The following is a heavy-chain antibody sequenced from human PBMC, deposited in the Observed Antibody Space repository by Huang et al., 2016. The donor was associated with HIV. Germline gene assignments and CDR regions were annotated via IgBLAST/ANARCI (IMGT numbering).Heavy chain of an antibody. J-gene: IGHJ4*02. D-gene: IGHD6-19*01. V-gene: IGHV1-18*01. CDR1: GYPFTRYG. CDR3: ARDRGAVAGTSPGY. CDR2: ISAYKGQT. Sequence: QVQLVQSGAEVKKPGASVKVSCKASGYPFTRYGISWVRQAPGHGLEWMGWISAYKGQTNCAQRVQSRVTMTTETSTSTAYMELSSLRSDDTAVYYCARDRGAVAGTSPGYWGQGTLVTVSS.